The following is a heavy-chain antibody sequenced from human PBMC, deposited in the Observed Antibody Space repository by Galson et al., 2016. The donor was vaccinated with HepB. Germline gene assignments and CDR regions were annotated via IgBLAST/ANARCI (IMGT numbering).Heavy chain of an antibody. CDR1: GDSVSSHSAT. CDR2: TYYRSKWYN. D-gene: IGHD5-12*01. CDR3: ARVRSGYSGYANPYYYGMDV. J-gene: IGHJ6*02. Sequence: CAISGDSVSSHSATWSWIRQSPSRGLEWLGRTYYRSKWYNDYALSVKSRITINPDTSKNQFSLQLNSVTPEDTAVYYCARVRSGYSGYANPYYYGMDVWGQGTTVTVSS. V-gene: IGHV6-1*01.